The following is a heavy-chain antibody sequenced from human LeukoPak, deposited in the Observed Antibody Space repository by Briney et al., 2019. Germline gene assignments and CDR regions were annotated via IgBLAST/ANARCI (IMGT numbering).Heavy chain of an antibody. CDR3: ARRLRFLEWLPHQ. D-gene: IGHD3-3*01. Sequence: SETLSLTCAVSGGSISSSNWWSWVRQPPGKGLEWIGEINHSGSTNYNPSLKSRVTISVDTSKNQFSLKLSSVTAADTAVYYCARRLRFLEWLPHQGGQGTLVTVSS. V-gene: IGHV4-4*02. CDR2: INHSGST. J-gene: IGHJ4*02. CDR1: GGSISSSNW.